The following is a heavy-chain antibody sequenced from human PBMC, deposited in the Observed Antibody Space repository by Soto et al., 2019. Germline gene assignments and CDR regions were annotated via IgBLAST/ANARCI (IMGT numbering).Heavy chain of an antibody. CDR2: INHSGST. CDR3: RLVAAAPVADY. Sequence: QVQLQQWGAGLLKPSETLSLTCAVYGGPFSGYYWSWIRQPPGKGLEWIGEINHSGSTNYNPSLKSRVPISVDTPKNPFSLKLSSVTAADTAVYYGRLVAAAPVADYWGQGTLVTVSS. V-gene: IGHV4-34*01. CDR1: GGPFSGYY. D-gene: IGHD6-13*01. J-gene: IGHJ4*02.